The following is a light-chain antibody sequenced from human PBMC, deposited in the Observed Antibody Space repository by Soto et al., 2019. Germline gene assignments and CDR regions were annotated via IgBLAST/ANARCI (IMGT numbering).Light chain of an antibody. J-gene: IGKJ1*01. CDR3: QQYDDWPWT. CDR2: GAS. Sequence: EIVMTQSPATLSVSPGERATLSCRASQSVISSLARYQQTPGQAPRLLIYGASTRATAIPARFSGSGSGTEFTLTISSLQSEDFAVYYCQQYDDWPWTFGQGTKVEIK. CDR1: QSVISS. V-gene: IGKV3-15*01.